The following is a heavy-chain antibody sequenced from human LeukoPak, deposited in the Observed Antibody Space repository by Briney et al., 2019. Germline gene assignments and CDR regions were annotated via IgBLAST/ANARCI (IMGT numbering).Heavy chain of an antibody. CDR1: GGSISSGGYY. Sequence: PSQTLPLTCTASGGSISSGGYYWSWIRQHPGKGLEWIGYIYYSGSTYYNPSLKSRVTISVDTSKNQFSLKLSSVTAADTAVYYCARDYYDSSGYHLLGYWGQGTLVTVSS. D-gene: IGHD3-22*01. CDR2: IYYSGST. J-gene: IGHJ4*02. V-gene: IGHV4-31*03. CDR3: ARDYYDSSGYHLLGY.